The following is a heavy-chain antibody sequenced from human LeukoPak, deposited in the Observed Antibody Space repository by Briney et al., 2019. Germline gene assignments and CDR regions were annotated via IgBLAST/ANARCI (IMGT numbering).Heavy chain of an antibody. CDR3: ACGDGYNFLQH. V-gene: IGHV3-23*05. Sequence: PGGSLRLSCAASGFTCSTYVMSWVRQAPGKGLEWVSALYLAGNTYYADSVRGRFTISRDNSKNTLYPQVNNLRVEDTAIYYCACGDGYNFLQHWGQGTLVAVSS. CDR1: GFTCSTYV. CDR2: LYLAGNT. D-gene: IGHD5-24*01. J-gene: IGHJ1*01.